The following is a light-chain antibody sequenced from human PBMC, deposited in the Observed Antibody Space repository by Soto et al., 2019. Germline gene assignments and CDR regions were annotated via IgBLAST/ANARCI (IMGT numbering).Light chain of an antibody. J-gene: IGLJ1*01. V-gene: IGLV2-14*01. CDR1: SSDVGGYNY. CDR3: SSYTSSSTGYV. CDR2: EVT. Sequence: QSVLTQPASVSGSPGQSITISCTGTSSDVGGYNYVSWYQQHPGKAPKLMIYEVTNRPSGVSNRFSGPKSGNRASLTISGLQAEDEADYYCSSYTSSSTGYVFGSGTKVTVL.